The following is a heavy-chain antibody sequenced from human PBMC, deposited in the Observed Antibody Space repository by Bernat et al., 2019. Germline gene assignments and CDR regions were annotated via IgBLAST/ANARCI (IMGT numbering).Heavy chain of an antibody. CDR1: GGSISGYY. CDR2: IYYTGST. V-gene: IGHV4-59*08. J-gene: IGHJ5*02. Sequence: QVQLQESGPGLVRPSETLSLTCTVSGGSISGYYWSWVRQPPGKGLEQIGYIYYTGSTTYNPSLKSRVTISVDTSTNQFSLRLNSVTAADTTVYYCARLGTGTNPPYDRWGQGTLVTVSS. D-gene: IGHD1/OR15-1a*01. CDR3: ARLGTGTNPPYDR.